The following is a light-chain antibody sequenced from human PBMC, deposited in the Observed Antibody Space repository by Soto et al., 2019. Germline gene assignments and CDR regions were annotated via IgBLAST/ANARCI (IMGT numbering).Light chain of an antibody. CDR2: GAS. J-gene: IGKJ5*01. Sequence: EIVMTQSPATLSVSPGERATLYCRASQSVSSDLAWYHQKPGQAPRLLIYGASSRATGVPARFSGSGSGTEFTLTINSLQSEDFAVYFCQQYDNWPPITFGQGTRLENK. V-gene: IGKV3-15*01. CDR1: QSVSSD. CDR3: QQYDNWPPIT.